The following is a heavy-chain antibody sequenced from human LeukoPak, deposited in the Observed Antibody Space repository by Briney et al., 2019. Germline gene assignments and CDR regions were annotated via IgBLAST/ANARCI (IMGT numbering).Heavy chain of an antibody. J-gene: IGHJ4*02. V-gene: IGHV4-34*01. CDR1: GGSFSGYY. CDR3: ARKNYDILTGYYKGVDY. D-gene: IGHD3-9*01. CDR2: INSRRST. Sequence: ASETLSLTCAVYGGSFSGYYWSWICQPPGKGLEWIGEINSRRSTNYNPSLKSRVTISVDTSKNQVSLKLGSVTTADTAVYYCARKNYDILTGYYKGVDYWGQGTLGTVSS.